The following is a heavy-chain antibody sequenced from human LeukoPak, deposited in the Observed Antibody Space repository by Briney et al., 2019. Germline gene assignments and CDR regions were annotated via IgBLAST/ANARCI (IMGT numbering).Heavy chain of an antibody. CDR1: GGSISSYY. J-gene: IGHJ3*02. D-gene: IGHD3-16*02. CDR3: ARDALGSDAFDI. Sequence: SETLSLTCTVSGGSISSYYWSWIRQPPGKGLEWTGYIYYSGSTNYNPSLKSRVTISVDTSKNQFSLKLSSVTAADTAVYYCARDALGSDAFDIWGQGTMVTVSS. V-gene: IGHV4-59*01. CDR2: IYYSGST.